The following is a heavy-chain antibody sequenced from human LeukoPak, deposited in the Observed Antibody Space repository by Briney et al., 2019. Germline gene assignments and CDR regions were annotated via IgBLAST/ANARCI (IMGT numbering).Heavy chain of an antibody. V-gene: IGHV1-69*05. J-gene: IGHJ5*02. CDR3: ARGPPGYCSSTSCPPVGWFDP. CDR2: INPIFGTA. CDR1: GGTFSSYA. D-gene: IGHD2-2*01. Sequence: SVKVSCKASGGTFSSYAISWVRQAPGQGLEWMGGINPIFGTANYAQKFQGRVTITTDESTSTAYMELSSLRSEDTAVYYCARGPPGYCSSTSCPPVGWFDPWGQGTLVTVSS.